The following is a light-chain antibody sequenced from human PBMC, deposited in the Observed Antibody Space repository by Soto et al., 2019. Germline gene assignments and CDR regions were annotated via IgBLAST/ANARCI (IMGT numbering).Light chain of an antibody. Sequence: SVRTQPPSASGAPGQRVTISSSGSSSTIGSNYVYWYQQLPGTAPKLLIYSNNQRPSGVPDRFSGSKSGTSASLAISGLRSEDEADYYCAAWDDSPSVYVFGTGTKVTVL. V-gene: IGLV1-47*02. CDR2: SNN. J-gene: IGLJ1*01. CDR1: SSTIGSNY. CDR3: AAWDDSPSVYV.